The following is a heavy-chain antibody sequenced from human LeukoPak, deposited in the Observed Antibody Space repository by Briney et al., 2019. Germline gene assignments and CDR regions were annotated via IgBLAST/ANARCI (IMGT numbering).Heavy chain of an antibody. Sequence: PGGSLRLSCAASGFTFDDYAMHWVRHAPGKGLEWVSGISWNSGSIGYADSVKGRFTISRDNAKNSLYLQMNSLRAEDTALYYCAGGGWFFGTAAGNPFDYWGQGTLVTVPS. V-gene: IGHV3-9*01. D-gene: IGHD6-13*01. J-gene: IGHJ4*02. CDR2: ISWNSGSI. CDR3: AGGGWFFGTAAGNPFDY. CDR1: GFTFDDYA.